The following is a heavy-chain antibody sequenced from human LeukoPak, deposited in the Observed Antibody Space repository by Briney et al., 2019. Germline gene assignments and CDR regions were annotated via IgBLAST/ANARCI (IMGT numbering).Heavy chain of an antibody. Sequence: GGSLRLSCAASGFTFSIYAMSWVRQAPGKGLEWVSAITDSGGDTYHADSVKGRLTISRDNSKNTLYLQMNSLRVEDTAVYYCAILPGYSSGWYEVNYWGQGTLVTVSS. V-gene: IGHV3-23*01. J-gene: IGHJ4*02. CDR2: ITDSGGDT. CDR1: GFTFSIYA. D-gene: IGHD6-13*01. CDR3: AILPGYSSGWYEVNY.